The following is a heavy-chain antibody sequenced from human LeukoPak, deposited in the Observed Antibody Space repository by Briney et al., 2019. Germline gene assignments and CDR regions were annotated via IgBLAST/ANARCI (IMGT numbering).Heavy chain of an antibody. CDR3: AKDLGYYYGSGSHLKY. J-gene: IGHJ4*02. CDR2: ISGSGGCT. Sequence: PGGSLRLSCAASGFTFSSYAMSWVRQAPGKGLEWVSAISGSGGCTYYADSVKGRFTISRDNSKNTLYLQMNSLRAEDTAVYYCAKDLGYYYGSGSHLKYWGQGTLVTVSS. D-gene: IGHD3-10*01. V-gene: IGHV3-23*01. CDR1: GFTFSSYA.